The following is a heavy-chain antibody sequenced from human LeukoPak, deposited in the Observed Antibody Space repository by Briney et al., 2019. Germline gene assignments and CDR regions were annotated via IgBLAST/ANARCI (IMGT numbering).Heavy chain of an antibody. CDR2: INPSGGST. CDR3: ARMGLDILTGYYHDY. J-gene: IGHJ4*02. D-gene: IGHD3-9*01. CDR1: GYTFTSYY. V-gene: IGHV1-46*01. Sequence: ASVKVSCKASGYTFTSYYMHWVRQAPGQGLEWMGIINPSGGSTSYAQKFQGRVTMTRDTSTSTVYMELSSLRSGDTAVYYCARMGLDILTGYYHDYWGQGTLVTVSS.